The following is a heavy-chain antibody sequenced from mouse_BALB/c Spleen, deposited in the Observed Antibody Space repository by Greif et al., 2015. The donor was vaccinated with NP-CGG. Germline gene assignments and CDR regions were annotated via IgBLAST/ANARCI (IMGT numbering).Heavy chain of an antibody. CDR1: GYTFSSYW. Sequence: VQLQQSGAELMKPGASVKISCKATGYTFSSYWIEWVKQRPGHGLEWIGEILPGSGSTNYNEKFKGKATFAADTSSNTAYMQLSSLTSEDSAVYYCARPSYGNYDYAMDYWGQGTSVTVSS. CDR3: ARPSYGNYDYAMDY. D-gene: IGHD2-10*02. V-gene: IGHV1-9*01. J-gene: IGHJ4*01. CDR2: ILPGSGST.